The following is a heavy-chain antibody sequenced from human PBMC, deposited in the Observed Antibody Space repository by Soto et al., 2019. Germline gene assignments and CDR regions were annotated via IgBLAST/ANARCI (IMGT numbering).Heavy chain of an antibody. CDR3: ARGGALSTSWYWGDGLDS. J-gene: IGHJ4*02. CDR1: GDSFSSHA. D-gene: IGHD2-2*01. V-gene: IGHV1-69*06. Sequence: QVQLEQSGSEVKKSGSSVKVSCKASGDSFSSHAITWVRQAPGHGLEWMGGIIPVFGTPSYAQRFQGRLTITADKSTNTSYMEVRSLRSEATAVYFCARGGALSTSWYWGDGLDSWGQGTQVTVSS. CDR2: IIPVFGTP.